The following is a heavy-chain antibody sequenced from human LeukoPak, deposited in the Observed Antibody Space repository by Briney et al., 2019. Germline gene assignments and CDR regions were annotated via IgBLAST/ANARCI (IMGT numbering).Heavy chain of an antibody. Sequence: GGSLRLSCAASGFSVSTDHMSWVRQAPGKGLEWVSVIYNDGSTYYADTVKGRFTISRDNSKNTVDLLLNSLRAEDTAVYYCARGRPGFWTLFDPWGQGTLVTVSS. J-gene: IGHJ5*02. V-gene: IGHV3-53*01. D-gene: IGHD3/OR15-3a*01. CDR1: GFSVSTDH. CDR2: IYNDGST. CDR3: ARGRPGFWTLFDP.